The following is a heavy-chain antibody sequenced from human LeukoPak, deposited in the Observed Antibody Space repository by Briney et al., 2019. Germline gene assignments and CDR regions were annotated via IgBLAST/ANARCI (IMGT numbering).Heavy chain of an antibody. CDR2: INHSGST. CDR3: ARGGARHLVVVTASPFDY. CDR1: GGSFSGYY. J-gene: IGHJ4*02. Sequence: PSETLSLTCAVYGGSFSGYYWSWIRQPPGKGLEWIGEINHSGSTNYNPSLKSRVTISVDTSKNQFSLKLSSVTAADTAVYYCARGGARHLVVVTASPFDYWGQGTLVTVSS. D-gene: IGHD2-21*02. V-gene: IGHV4-34*01.